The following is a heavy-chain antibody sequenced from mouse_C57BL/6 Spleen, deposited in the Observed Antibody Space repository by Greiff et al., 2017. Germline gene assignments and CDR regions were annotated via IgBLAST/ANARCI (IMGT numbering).Heavy chain of an antibody. CDR3: ARRYYDYDGVDY. Sequence: QVQLKESGAELVRPGTSVKVSCKASGYAFTNYLIEWVKQRPGQGLEWIGVINPGSGGTNYNEKFKGKATLTADKSSSTAYMQLSSLTSEDSAVYFCARRYYDYDGVDYWGQGTTLTVSS. CDR1: GYAFTNYL. D-gene: IGHD2-4*01. V-gene: IGHV1-54*01. CDR2: INPGSGGT. J-gene: IGHJ2*01.